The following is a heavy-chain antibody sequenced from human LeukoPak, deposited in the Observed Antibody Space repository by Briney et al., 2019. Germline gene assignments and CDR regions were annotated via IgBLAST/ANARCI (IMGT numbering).Heavy chain of an antibody. J-gene: IGHJ4*02. V-gene: IGHV3-33*01. CDR2: IWYDGSNK. Sequence: GGSLRLSCAASGFTFSSYGMHWVRQAPGKGQEWVAVIWYDGSNKYYADSVKGRFTISRDNSKNTLYLQMNSLRAEDTAVYYCARVDHYYDSSGPFDYWGQGTLVTVSS. CDR3: ARVDHYYDSSGPFDY. D-gene: IGHD3-22*01. CDR1: GFTFSSYG.